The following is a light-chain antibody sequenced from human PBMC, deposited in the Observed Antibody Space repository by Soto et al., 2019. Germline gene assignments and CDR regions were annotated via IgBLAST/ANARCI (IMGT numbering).Light chain of an antibody. CDR2: DVS. Sequence: QSVLTQPRSVSGSPGQSVTISCTGTSSDVGVYNYVSWYQQHPGKAPKIMIYDVSKRPSGVPDRFPGSKSDNTASLTISGLQAEDEADYYCCSYAGSYTFVFRIGTKV. CDR3: CSYAGSYTFV. CDR1: SSDVGVYNY. V-gene: IGLV2-11*01. J-gene: IGLJ1*01.